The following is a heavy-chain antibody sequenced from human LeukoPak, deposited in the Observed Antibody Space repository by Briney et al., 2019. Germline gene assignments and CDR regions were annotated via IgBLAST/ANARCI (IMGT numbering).Heavy chain of an antibody. CDR2: ISGSGGST. J-gene: IGHJ4*02. V-gene: IGHV3-23*01. CDR3: ARDHAYGDYVPDY. Sequence: GGSLRLSCVASGFTLSRYWMTWVRQAPGKGLELVSAISGSGGSTYYADSVKGRLTISRDNSKNTLYLQMNTLRAEDTAVYYCARDHAYGDYVPDYWGQGTLATVSS. D-gene: IGHD4-17*01. CDR1: GFTLSRYW.